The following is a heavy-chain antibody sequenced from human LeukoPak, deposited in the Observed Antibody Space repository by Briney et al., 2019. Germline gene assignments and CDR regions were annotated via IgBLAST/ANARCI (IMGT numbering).Heavy chain of an antibody. D-gene: IGHD6-19*01. CDR1: GFTFSNYW. J-gene: IGHJ4*02. Sequence: GGSLRLSCATSGFTFSNYWMHWVRQAPGKGLVWVSRISSDGSITSYADSVKGRFTISRDNAKNTLFLQMNGLSAEDTALYYCARVSLSSGCLSNWGQGTLVTVSS. V-gene: IGHV3-74*01. CDR2: ISSDGSIT. CDR3: ARVSLSSGCLSN.